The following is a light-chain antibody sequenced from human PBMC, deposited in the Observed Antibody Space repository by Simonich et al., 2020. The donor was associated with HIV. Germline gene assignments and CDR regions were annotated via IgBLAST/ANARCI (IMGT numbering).Light chain of an antibody. CDR3: QHYYITPLT. J-gene: IGKJ2*01. V-gene: IGKV4-1*01. CDR1: QSVLYSSNNKNY. CDR2: WAS. Sequence: DIVMTQSPDSLAVSLGERATINCKSSQSVLYSSNNKNYLAWYQQKPGQPPKLLISWASTRESGVPDRFSGSGSGTDFTLTISSLQAEDVALYYCQHYYITPLTFGQGTKLEIK.